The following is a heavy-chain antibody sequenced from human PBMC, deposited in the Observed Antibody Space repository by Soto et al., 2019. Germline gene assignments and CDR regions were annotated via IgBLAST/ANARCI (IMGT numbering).Heavy chain of an antibody. CDR1: GFSLRTYG. CDR2: IWYDGTKK. Sequence: QVQLVESGGGVVHFGRSLKPSCAASGFSLRTYGMHWLRRAPGKGLEWVAFIWYDGTKKFYANSVKGRSTISKDNSNNILYLQMSGLRAEDTAVYYCARDVVTAVAGSVNWFDPWGQGTLVTVSS. V-gene: IGHV3-33*01. J-gene: IGHJ5*02. D-gene: IGHD6-19*01. CDR3: ARDVVTAVAGSVNWFDP.